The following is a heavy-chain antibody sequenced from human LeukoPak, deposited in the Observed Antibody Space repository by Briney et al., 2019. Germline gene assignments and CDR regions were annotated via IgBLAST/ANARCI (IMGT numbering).Heavy chain of an antibody. CDR1: GFTFSSYA. D-gene: IGHD3-3*01. J-gene: IGHJ4*02. Sequence: TGGSLRLSCAASGFTFSSYAMSRVRQAPGKGLEWVSAISGSGGSTYYADSVKGRFTISRDNSKNTLYLQMNSLRAEDTAVYYCAKEGVLRFWSGYYFTGREWYYFDYWGQGTLVTVSS. V-gene: IGHV3-23*01. CDR2: ISGSGGST. CDR3: AKEGVLRFWSGYYFTGREWYYFDY.